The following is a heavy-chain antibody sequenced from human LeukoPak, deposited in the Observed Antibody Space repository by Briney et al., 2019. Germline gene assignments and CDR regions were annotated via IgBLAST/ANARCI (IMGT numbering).Heavy chain of an antibody. V-gene: IGHV4-4*07. CDR1: GGSLSTYY. CDR3: ARVGRSGWYFDY. J-gene: IGHJ4*02. CDR2: IYASGST. D-gene: IGHD6-19*01. Sequence: PSDTLSLTCTVSGGSLSTYYSLWLRQPAGKGLEWIGRIYASGSTKYNPSLRSRVTMSVDTTKSQCSMKLSSVTAADTAVYYCARVGRSGWYFDYWGQGTLVTVSS.